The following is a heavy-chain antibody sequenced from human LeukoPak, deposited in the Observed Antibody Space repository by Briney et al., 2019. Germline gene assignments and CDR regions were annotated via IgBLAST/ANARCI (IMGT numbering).Heavy chain of an antibody. CDR3: AKSQGYCSGGSCYSFDY. CDR1: GFTFSSYA. Sequence: GALRLSCAASGFTFSSYAMSWVRQAPGKGLEWVSAISGSGGSTYYADCVKGRFTISRDNSKNTLYLQMNSLRAEDTAVYYCAKSQGYCSGGSCYSFDYWGQGTLVTVSS. J-gene: IGHJ4*02. V-gene: IGHV3-23*01. D-gene: IGHD2-15*01. CDR2: ISGSGGST.